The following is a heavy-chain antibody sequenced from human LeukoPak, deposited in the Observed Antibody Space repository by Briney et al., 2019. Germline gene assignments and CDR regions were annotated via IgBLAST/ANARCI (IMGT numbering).Heavy chain of an antibody. J-gene: IGHJ3*02. CDR2: MNPNSGNT. D-gene: IGHD2-2*01. Sequence: ASVKVSCKASRYTFTSYDINWVRQATGQGLEWMGWMNPNSGNTGYAQKFQGRVTITRNTSISTAYMELSSLRSEDTAVYCCASVGGLYSTYAFDIWGQGTMVTVSS. CDR3: ASVGGLYSTYAFDI. V-gene: IGHV1-8*03. CDR1: RYTFTSYD.